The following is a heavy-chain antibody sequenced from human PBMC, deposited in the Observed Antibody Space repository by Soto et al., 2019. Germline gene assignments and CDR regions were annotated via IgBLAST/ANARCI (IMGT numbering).Heavy chain of an antibody. CDR1: GFTFSSYS. CDR2: ISSSSSYI. Sequence: GWSLRLSCAASGFTFSSYSMNWVRQAPGKGLEWVSSISSSSSYIYYADPVKGRFTISRDNAKNSLYLQMNSLRAEDTAVYYCARDVDRGDIVVVVAAIPYYYYGMDVWGQGTTVTVSS. CDR3: ARDVDRGDIVVVVAAIPYYYYGMDV. D-gene: IGHD2-15*01. J-gene: IGHJ6*02. V-gene: IGHV3-21*01.